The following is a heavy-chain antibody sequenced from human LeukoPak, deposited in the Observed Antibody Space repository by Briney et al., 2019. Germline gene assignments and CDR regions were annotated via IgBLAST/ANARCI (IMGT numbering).Heavy chain of an antibody. CDR3: ARHRHSSVWAPIVDY. Sequence: GESLKISCKGFGYSFTSNWIGWVRQMPGKGLEWMGIIHPRDSDTTYSPSFQGQVTISADRSTSTAYLQWSSLKASDTAMYYCARHRHSSVWAPIVDYWGQGTLVTVSS. D-gene: IGHD6-19*01. V-gene: IGHV5-51*01. CDR1: GYSFTSNW. CDR2: IHPRDSDT. J-gene: IGHJ4*02.